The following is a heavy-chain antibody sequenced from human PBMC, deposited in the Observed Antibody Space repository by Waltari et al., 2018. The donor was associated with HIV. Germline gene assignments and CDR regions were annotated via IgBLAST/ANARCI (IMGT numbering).Heavy chain of an antibody. CDR1: GFFFSSYS. CDR2: ISSSGSTI. Sequence: EVQLVESGGGLVQPEESLRLSCAASGFFFSSYSVNWVRQAPGEGLEWISFISSSGSTIYYADFVKGRFTVSRDNAENSLYLQMNSLRDEDTAVYYCVRDPKTSWGELDYWGQGTLVAVSS. D-gene: IGHD3-16*01. J-gene: IGHJ4*02. V-gene: IGHV3-48*02. CDR3: VRDPKTSWGELDY.